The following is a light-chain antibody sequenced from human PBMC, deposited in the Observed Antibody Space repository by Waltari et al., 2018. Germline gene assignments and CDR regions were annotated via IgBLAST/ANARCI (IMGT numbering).Light chain of an antibody. CDR2: AAS. J-gene: IGKJ1*01. CDR1: QSISSY. V-gene: IGKV1-39*01. CDR3: QQSYYTPTWT. Sequence: DIQMTQSPSSLSASVGDRVTITCRASQSISSYLNWYQQKPGKAPNLLSYAASTLQSGVPSRFSGSGSGTDFTLSISSLQPEDSATYYCQQSYYTPTWTFGQGTKVEIK.